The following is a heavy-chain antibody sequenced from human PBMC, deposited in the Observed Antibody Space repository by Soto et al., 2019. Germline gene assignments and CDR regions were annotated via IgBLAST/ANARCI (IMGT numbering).Heavy chain of an antibody. Sequence: SLRLSCVGSGFNFGDYGMHWVRHTPGKGLEWVAVIGNDGAARFYGDSERGRFSISRDNSRSTFYLQMNSLRPEDTAMYYCAKETIAVAGPNFFDFWGQGTQVTVSS. J-gene: IGHJ4*02. CDR1: GFNFGDYG. D-gene: IGHD6-19*01. CDR2: IGNDGAAR. V-gene: IGHV3-30*18. CDR3: AKETIAVAGPNFFDF.